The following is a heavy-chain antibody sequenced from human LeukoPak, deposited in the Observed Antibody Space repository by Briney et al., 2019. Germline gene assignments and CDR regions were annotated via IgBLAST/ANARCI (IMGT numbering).Heavy chain of an antibody. CDR2: IYPGYSQT. Sequence: ESLNISCKDSGYSLSKYWIGWVRQTPGKGLEWMGIIYPGYSQTRQSPSLQGQVNITIDNSNRTAYLQWSRLKTSDHGVYYCARLYCSGGSCFGAFDIWGEGTMVTVSS. CDR1: GYSLSKYW. CDR3: ARLYCSGGSCFGAFDI. D-gene: IGHD2-15*01. J-gene: IGHJ3*02. V-gene: IGHV5-51*01.